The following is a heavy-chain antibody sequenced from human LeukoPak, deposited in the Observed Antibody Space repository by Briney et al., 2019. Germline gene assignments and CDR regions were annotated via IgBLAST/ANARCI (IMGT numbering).Heavy chain of an antibody. V-gene: IGHV4-4*02. Sequence: SETLSLTCSVSGGSFSRSNWWSWVRQPPGKGLEWIGEIYHSGSTNYNPSLKSRVTISVDKSKNQFSLKVSSVTAANTAVYYCARVDEGRWSPEYYFDYWGQGPLVTVSS. J-gene: IGHJ4*02. CDR2: IYHSGST. D-gene: IGHD4-23*01. CDR3: ARVDEGRWSPEYYFDY. CDR1: GGSFSRSNW.